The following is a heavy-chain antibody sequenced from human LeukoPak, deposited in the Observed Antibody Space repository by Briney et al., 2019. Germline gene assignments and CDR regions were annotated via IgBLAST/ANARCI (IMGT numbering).Heavy chain of an antibody. J-gene: IGHJ6*02. CDR2: ISGSGGST. CDR1: GFTFSSYA. CDR3: AKDAYYDFWSGYWEGYYYYYGMDV. Sequence: HPGGSLRLSCAASGFTFSSYAMSWVRQAPGKGLEWVSAISGSGGSTYYADSVKGRFTISRDNSKNTLYLQMNSLRAEDTAVYYCAKDAYYDFWSGYWEGYYYYYGMDVWGQGTTVTVSS. D-gene: IGHD3-3*01. V-gene: IGHV3-23*01.